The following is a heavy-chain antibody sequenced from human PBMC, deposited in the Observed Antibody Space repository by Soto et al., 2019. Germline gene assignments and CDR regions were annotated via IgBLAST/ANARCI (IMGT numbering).Heavy chain of an antibody. J-gene: IGHJ5*02. CDR1: GGSISSYY. D-gene: IGHD2-2*01. Sequence: TSETLSLTCTVSGGSISSYYWSWIRQPPGKGLEWIGYIYYSGSTNYNPSLKSRVTISVDTSKNQFSPKLSSVTAADTAVYYCARRVPAAPTWGGWFDPWGQGTLVTVSS. CDR3: ARRVPAAPTWGGWFDP. CDR2: IYYSGST. V-gene: IGHV4-59*08.